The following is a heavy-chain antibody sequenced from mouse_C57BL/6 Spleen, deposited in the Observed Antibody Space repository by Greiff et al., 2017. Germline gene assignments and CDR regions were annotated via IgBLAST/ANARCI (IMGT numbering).Heavy chain of an antibody. J-gene: IGHJ1*03. Sequence: DVKLVESGEGLVKPGGSLKLSCAASGFTFSSYAMSWVRQTPEKRLEWVAYISSGGDYIYYADTVKGRFTISRDNARNTLYLQMSSLKSEDTAMYYCTRASFITTVVGGYFDVWGTGTTVTVSS. CDR2: ISSGGDYI. CDR1: GFTFSSYA. D-gene: IGHD1-1*01. V-gene: IGHV5-9-1*02. CDR3: TRASFITTVVGGYFDV.